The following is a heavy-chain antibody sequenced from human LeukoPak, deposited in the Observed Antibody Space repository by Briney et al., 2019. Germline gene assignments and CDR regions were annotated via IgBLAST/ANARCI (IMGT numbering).Heavy chain of an antibody. CDR2: INWNGGST. Sequence: PGGSLRLSCAASGLTFDDYGMSWVRQAPGKGLEWVSGINWNGGSTGYADSVKGRFTISRDNAKNSLYLQMNSLRADDTAVYYCARLRSKYWFDPWGQGTLVTVSS. J-gene: IGHJ5*02. CDR3: ARLRSKYWFDP. D-gene: IGHD4-11*01. CDR1: GLTFDDYG. V-gene: IGHV3-20*04.